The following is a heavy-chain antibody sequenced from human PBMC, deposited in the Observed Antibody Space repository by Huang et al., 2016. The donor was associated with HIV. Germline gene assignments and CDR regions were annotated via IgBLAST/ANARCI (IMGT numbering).Heavy chain of an antibody. CDR3: ATGLGSFDY. D-gene: IGHD7-27*01. CDR1: GFTFSAYW. Sequence: GGLVQPGGSLGLSCAASGFTFSAYWMSWVRQAPGKGLEWVANIRQDESEKYYVDSVKGRFTSSRDNAKNSLYLQMNSLRAEDTAVYYCATGLGSFDYWGQGSLVTVSS. J-gene: IGHJ4*02. CDR2: IRQDESEK. V-gene: IGHV3-7*01.